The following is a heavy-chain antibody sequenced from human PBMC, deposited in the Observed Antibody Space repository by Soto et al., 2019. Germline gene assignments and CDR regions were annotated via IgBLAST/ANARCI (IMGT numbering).Heavy chain of an antibody. D-gene: IGHD2-15*01. CDR1: GFTFSTYA. J-gene: IGHJ4*02. V-gene: IGHV3-30-3*01. CDR2: ISYHGSNK. Sequence: QVQLVESGGGVVQPGRSLRLSCAASGFTFSTYAMHWVRQAPGKGLAWVAIISYHGSNKYYADSVKGRFTISRDDPNNTLYLQMNSLRPEDTAVYYCARDLPQYCSAGSCYPDSWAQGTLVTVSS. CDR3: ARDLPQYCSAGSCYPDS.